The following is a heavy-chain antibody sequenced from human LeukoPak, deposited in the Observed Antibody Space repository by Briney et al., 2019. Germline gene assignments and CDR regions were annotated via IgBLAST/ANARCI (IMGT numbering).Heavy chain of an antibody. V-gene: IGHV4-39*01. CDR1: GFTFSSYE. J-gene: IGHJ4*02. D-gene: IGHD3-22*01. CDR3: ARQGSSGYSHKYYFDY. Sequence: PGGSLRLSCAASGFTFSSYEMNWVRQAPGKGLEWIGSIYYSGSTYYNPSLKSRVTISVDTSKNQFSLKLSSVTAADTAVYYCARQGSSGYSHKYYFDYWGQGTLVTVSS. CDR2: IYYSGST.